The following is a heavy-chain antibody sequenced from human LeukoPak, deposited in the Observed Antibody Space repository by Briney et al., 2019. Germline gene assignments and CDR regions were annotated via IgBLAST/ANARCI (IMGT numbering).Heavy chain of an antibody. CDR1: GGSISSYY. V-gene: IGHV4-59*01. Sequence: ASETLSLTCTVPGGSISSYYWSWIRQPPGKGLEWIGYIYYSGSTNYNPSLKSRVTISVDTSKNQFSLKLSSVTAADTAVYYCARVYYGSGSRKPHFDYWGQGTLVTVSS. J-gene: IGHJ4*02. CDR2: IYYSGST. D-gene: IGHD3-10*01. CDR3: ARVYYGSGSRKPHFDY.